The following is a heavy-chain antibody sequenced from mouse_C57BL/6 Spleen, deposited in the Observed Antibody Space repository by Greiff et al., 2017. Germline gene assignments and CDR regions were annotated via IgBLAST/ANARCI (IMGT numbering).Heavy chain of an antibody. Sequence: VQLQQPGAELVMPGASVKLSCKASGYTFTSYWMHWVKQRPGQGLEWIGEIDPSDSYTNYNQKFKGKSTLTVDKSSSTAYMQLSSLTSEDSAVYYCARNYGSSYAFDYWGQGTTLTVSS. CDR3: ARNYGSSYAFDY. V-gene: IGHV1-69*01. CDR1: GYTFTSYW. D-gene: IGHD1-1*01. J-gene: IGHJ2*01. CDR2: IDPSDSYT.